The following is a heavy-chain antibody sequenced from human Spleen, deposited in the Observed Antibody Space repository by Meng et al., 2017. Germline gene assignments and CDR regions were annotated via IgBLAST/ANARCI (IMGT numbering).Heavy chain of an antibody. CDR3: ARGDSSSGFDY. CDR1: GYTFTSYD. Sequence: QVHLVHSGAEVKNPGASVRVSCKASGYTFTSYDINWVRQATGQGLEWMGWMDPNSGDTVYAQRFQGRVTMTRNTSIRTTYMELGSLRSEDTALYYCARGDSSSGFDYWGQGTLVTVSS. D-gene: IGHD6-13*01. J-gene: IGHJ4*02. V-gene: IGHV1-8*01. CDR2: MDPNSGDT.